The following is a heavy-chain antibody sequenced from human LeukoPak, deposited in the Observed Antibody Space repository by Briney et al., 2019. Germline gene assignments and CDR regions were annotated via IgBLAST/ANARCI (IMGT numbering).Heavy chain of an antibody. CDR1: GGSISSYY. D-gene: IGHD3-3*01. J-gene: IGHJ6*02. CDR3: ARELLKDFWSDPSFSYYYYGMDV. V-gene: IGHV4-4*07. Sequence: PSETLSLTCTVSGGSISSYYWSWIRQPAGKGLEWIGRIYTSGSTNYNPSLKSRVTMSVDTSKNQFSLKLSSVTAADTAVYYCARELLKDFWSDPSFSYYYYGMDVWGQGTTVTVSS. CDR2: IYTSGST.